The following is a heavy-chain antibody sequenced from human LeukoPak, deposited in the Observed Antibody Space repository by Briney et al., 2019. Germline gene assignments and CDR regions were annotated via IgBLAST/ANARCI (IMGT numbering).Heavy chain of an antibody. CDR1: GFTFSSYA. J-gene: IGHJ6*03. Sequence: PGGSLRLSCAASGFTFSSYAMSWVHQAPGKGLEWVSAISGSGGSTYYADSVKGRFTISRDNSKNTLYLQMNSLRAEDTAVYYCAKDPDIVVVPAAFYMDVWGKGTTVTVSS. CDR3: AKDPDIVVVPAAFYMDV. V-gene: IGHV3-23*01. CDR2: ISGSGGST. D-gene: IGHD2-2*01.